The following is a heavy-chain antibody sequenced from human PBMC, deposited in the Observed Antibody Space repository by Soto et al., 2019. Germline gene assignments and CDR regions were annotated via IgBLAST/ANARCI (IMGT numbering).Heavy chain of an antibody. V-gene: IGHV4-39*01. CDR3: ASQQLVHYYYGMDV. Sequence: SETLSLTCTFSGGSISSSSYYLGWIRQPPGKGLEWIGSIYYSGSTYYNPSLKSRVTISVDTSKNQFSLKLSSVTAADTAVYYCASQQLVHYYYGMDVWGQGTTVTVSS. J-gene: IGHJ6*02. CDR2: IYYSGST. CDR1: GGSISSSSYY. D-gene: IGHD6-13*01.